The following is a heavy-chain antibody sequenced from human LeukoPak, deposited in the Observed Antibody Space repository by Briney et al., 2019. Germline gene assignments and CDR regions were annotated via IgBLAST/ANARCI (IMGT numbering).Heavy chain of an antibody. Sequence: SETLSLTCTVSGGSISSYYWSWIRQPPGKGLEWIGYIYYSGSTNCNPSLKSRVTISVDTSKNQFSLKLSSVIAADTAVYYCAFSYYYDSSGYSDDYWGQGTLVTVSS. CDR3: AFSYYYDSSGYSDDY. D-gene: IGHD3-22*01. CDR1: GGSISSYY. V-gene: IGHV4-59*12. J-gene: IGHJ4*02. CDR2: IYYSGST.